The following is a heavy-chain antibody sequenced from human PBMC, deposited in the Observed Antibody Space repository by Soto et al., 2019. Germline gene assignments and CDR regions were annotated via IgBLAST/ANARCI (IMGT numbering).Heavy chain of an antibody. Sequence: SQTLSLTCAISGDSVSSNSAAWNWIRQSPSRGLEWLGRTYYRSKWYNDYAVSVKSRITINPDTSKNQFSLQLNSVTPEDTAVYYCARGVVVTALKTSWFDPWGQGTLVTVSS. V-gene: IGHV6-1*01. CDR3: ARGVVVTALKTSWFDP. CDR1: GDSVSSNSAA. D-gene: IGHD2-21*02. J-gene: IGHJ5*02. CDR2: TYYRSKWYN.